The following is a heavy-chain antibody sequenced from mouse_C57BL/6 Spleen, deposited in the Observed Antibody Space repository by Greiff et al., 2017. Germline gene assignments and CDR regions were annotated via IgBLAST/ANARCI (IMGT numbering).Heavy chain of an antibody. J-gene: IGHJ1*03. CDR1: GYTFTDYE. Sequence: QVQLQPSGAELVRPGASVTLSCKASGYTFTDYELHWVKQTPVHGLEWIGAIDPETGGTAYNQKFKGKAILTADKSSSTAYMELRSLTSEDSAVYYCTSSAYFDVWGTGTTVTVSS. CDR3: TSSAYFDV. CDR2: IDPETGGT. V-gene: IGHV1-15*01.